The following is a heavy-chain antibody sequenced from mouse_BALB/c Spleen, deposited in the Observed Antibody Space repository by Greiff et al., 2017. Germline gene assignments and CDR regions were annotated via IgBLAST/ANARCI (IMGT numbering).Heavy chain of an antibody. J-gene: IGHJ4*01. CDR3: ARQGDYDPYDDMDD. CDR2: ISSGGSYT. V-gene: IGHV5-6*01. D-gene: IGHD2-4*01. CDR1: GFTFSSYG. Sequence: EVQRVESGGDLVKPGGSLKLSCAASGFTFSSYGLSWVRQTPDKRLEWVATISSGGSYTYYPDSVKGRFTISRDNAKNTLYLQMSSLKSENTAMYYCARQGDYDPYDDMDDWGQGTSVTVSS.